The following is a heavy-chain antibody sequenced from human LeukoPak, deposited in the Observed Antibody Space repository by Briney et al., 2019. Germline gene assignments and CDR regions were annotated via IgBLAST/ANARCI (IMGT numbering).Heavy chain of an antibody. CDR3: AKPDGRWEYYFDY. J-gene: IGHJ4*02. CDR1: GFTFDDYA. D-gene: IGHD1-26*01. Sequence: PGGSLRLSCAASGFTFDDYAMHWVRQAPGKGLEWVSLISWDGGSTYYADSVKGRFTISRDNSKNSLYLQMNSLRAEDTALYSCAKPDGRWEYYFDYWGQGTRVTVSS. CDR2: ISWDGGST. V-gene: IGHV3-43D*03.